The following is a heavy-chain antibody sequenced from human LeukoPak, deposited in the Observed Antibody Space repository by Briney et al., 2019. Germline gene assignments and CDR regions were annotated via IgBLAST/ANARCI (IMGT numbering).Heavy chain of an antibody. V-gene: IGHV4-4*07. J-gene: IGHJ3*02. CDR1: GGSISSYF. CDR2: IYSSGNT. Sequence: PSETLSLTCTVSGGSISSYFWSWIRQPAGKGLEWIGRIYSSGNTNYNPSLKSRVTMSVDTSKNQFSLKLSSVTAADTAVYYCARGPASPAAIPFDIWGQGTMVTVSS. CDR3: ARGPASPAAIPFDI. D-gene: IGHD2-2*02.